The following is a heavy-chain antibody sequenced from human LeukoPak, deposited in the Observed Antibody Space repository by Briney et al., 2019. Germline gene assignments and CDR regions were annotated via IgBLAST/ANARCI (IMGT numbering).Heavy chain of an antibody. CDR3: ARGRKYISGYRVTELGSGYSDY. CDR2: INHSGST. D-gene: IGHD5-18*01. CDR1: GGSFSGYY. J-gene: IGHJ4*02. Sequence: SETLSLTCAVYGGSFSGYYWSWIRQPPGKGLEWIGEINHSGSTNYNPSLKSRVTISVDTSKNQFSLKLSSVTAADTAVYYCARGRKYISGYRVTELGSGYSDYWGQGTLVTVSS. V-gene: IGHV4-34*01.